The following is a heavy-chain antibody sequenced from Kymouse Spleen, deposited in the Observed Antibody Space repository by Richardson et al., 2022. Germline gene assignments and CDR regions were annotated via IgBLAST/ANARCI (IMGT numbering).Heavy chain of an antibody. CDR3: ARGTGTTFLYFDY. CDR2: IYYSGST. D-gene: IGHD1-7*01. V-gene: IGHV4-39*01. CDR1: GGSISSSSYY. J-gene: IGHJ4*02. Sequence: QLQLQESGPGLVKPSETLSLTCTVSGGSISSSSYYWGWIRQPPGKGLEWIGSIYYSGSTYYNPSLKSRVTISVDTSKNQFSLKLSSVTAADTAVYYCARGTGTTFLYFDYWGQGTLVTVSS.